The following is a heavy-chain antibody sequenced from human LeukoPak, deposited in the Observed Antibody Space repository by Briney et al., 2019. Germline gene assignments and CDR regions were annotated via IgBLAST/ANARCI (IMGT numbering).Heavy chain of an antibody. Sequence: GGSLRLSCGGSGFIFSNAWMNWVRQAPGKGLEWVGRIKSKPDGGTTDYAAPVKGRFTTSRDDSKNTVFLQMNSLKTEDTAVYYCATGGINLDFWGQGTLVTVSS. CDR2: IKSKPDGGTT. D-gene: IGHD5-24*01. V-gene: IGHV3-15*07. J-gene: IGHJ4*02. CDR3: ATGGINLDF. CDR1: GFIFSNAW.